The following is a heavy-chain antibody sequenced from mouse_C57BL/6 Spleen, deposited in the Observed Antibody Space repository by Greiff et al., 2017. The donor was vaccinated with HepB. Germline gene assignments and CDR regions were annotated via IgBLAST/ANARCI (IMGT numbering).Heavy chain of an antibody. CDR3: ARHYDYDDGDFDD. Sequence: EVKLVESGGDLVKPGGSLKLSCAASGFTFSSYGMSWVRQTPDKRLEWVATISSGGSYTYYPDSVKGRVTISRDNAKNTRYLQMSSLKSEDTAMYYCARHYDYDDGDFDDWGQGTTLTVSS. J-gene: IGHJ2*01. D-gene: IGHD2-4*01. V-gene: IGHV5-6*01. CDR2: ISSGGSYT. CDR1: GFTFSSYG.